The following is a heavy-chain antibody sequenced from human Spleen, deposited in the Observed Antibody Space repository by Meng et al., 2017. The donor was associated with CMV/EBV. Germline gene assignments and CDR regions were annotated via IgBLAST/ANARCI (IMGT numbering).Heavy chain of an antibody. CDR1: GYCFRDHF. D-gene: IGHD3-9*01. Sequence: KVYCKTSGYCFRDHFMHWVRQAPGQGLEWMGWIRPNNGDTNYAQDFQGRITVTSDSSFNTVYMELSRLTSDDTAVYYCARDYDWGADYWGQGTLVTVSS. CDR3: ARDYDWGADY. J-gene: IGHJ4*02. V-gene: IGHV1-2*02. CDR2: IRPNNGDT.